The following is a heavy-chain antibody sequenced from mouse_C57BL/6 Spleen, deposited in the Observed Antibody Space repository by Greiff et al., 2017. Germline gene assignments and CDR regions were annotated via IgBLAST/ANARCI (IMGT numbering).Heavy chain of an antibody. V-gene: IGHV1-15*01. CDR3: TRASYYSNFYALDY. CDR2: IDPETGGT. D-gene: IGHD2-5*01. Sequence: QVQLQQSGAELVRPGASVTLSCKASGYTFTDYEMHWVKQTPVHGLEWIGAIDPETGGTAYNQKFKGKAILTADKSSSTAYMELHSLTSEDSAVYYCTRASYYSNFYALDYWGQGTSVTVSS. J-gene: IGHJ4*01. CDR1: GYTFTDYE.